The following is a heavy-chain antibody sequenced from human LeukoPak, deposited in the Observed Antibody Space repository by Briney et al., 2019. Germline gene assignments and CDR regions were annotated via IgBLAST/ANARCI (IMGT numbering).Heavy chain of an antibody. CDR1: GFTFSSYS. CDR2: ISSSSSTI. Sequence: GGSLRLSCAVSGFTFSSYSMNWVRRAPGKGLEWVSYISSSSSTIDYADSVKGRFTISRDNAKNSLYLQMNSLRAEDTAVYYCARLRGYSYGYADYWGQGTLVTVSS. D-gene: IGHD5-18*01. J-gene: IGHJ4*02. CDR3: ARLRGYSYGYADY. V-gene: IGHV3-48*04.